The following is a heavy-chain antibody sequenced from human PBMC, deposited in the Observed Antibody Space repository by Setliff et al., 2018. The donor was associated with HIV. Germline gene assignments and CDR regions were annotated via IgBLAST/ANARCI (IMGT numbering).Heavy chain of an antibody. D-gene: IGHD1-20*01. Sequence: GGSLRLSCAASGFTFSSYWMTWVRQAPGKGLEWVANINQDGSEQNFVDSVTGRFTISRDNAKNSLYLRMNSLRAEDTAVYYCARYNWNPLGYRFDYWGQGTLVTVSS. CDR2: INQDGSEQ. CDR3: ARYNWNPLGYRFDY. CDR1: GFTFSSYW. J-gene: IGHJ4*02. V-gene: IGHV3-7*03.